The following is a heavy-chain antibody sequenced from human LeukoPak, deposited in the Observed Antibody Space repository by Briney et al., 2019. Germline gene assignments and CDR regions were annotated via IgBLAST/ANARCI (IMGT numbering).Heavy chain of an antibody. CDR1: GYTFTGYY. Sequence: GASVKVSCKASGYTFTGYYMHWVRQAPGQGLEWMGWINPNSGGTNYAQKFQGRVTMTRDTSISTAYMELSRLRSDDTAVYYCARDVVITFGGVGFWGQGTMVTVSS. V-gene: IGHV1-2*02. CDR3: ARDVVITFGGVGF. CDR2: INPNSGGT. J-gene: IGHJ3*01. D-gene: IGHD3-16*01.